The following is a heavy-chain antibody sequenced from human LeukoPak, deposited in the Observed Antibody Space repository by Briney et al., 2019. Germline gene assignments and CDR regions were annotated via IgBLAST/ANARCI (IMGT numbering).Heavy chain of an antibody. D-gene: IGHD2-2*01. V-gene: IGHV3-33*01. Sequence: GGSLRLSCAASGFTFSSYGMHWVRQAPGKGLEWEAVIWYDGSNKYYADSVKGRFTISRDNSKNTLYLQMNSLRAEDTALYYCARGWGSCSSTSCYLGGYINWGQGTLVTVSS. CDR2: IWYDGSNK. CDR3: ARGWGSCSSTSCYLGGYIN. CDR1: GFTFSSYG. J-gene: IGHJ4*02.